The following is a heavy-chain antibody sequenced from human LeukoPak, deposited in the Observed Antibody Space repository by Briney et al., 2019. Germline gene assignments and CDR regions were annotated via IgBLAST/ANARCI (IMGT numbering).Heavy chain of an antibody. CDR2: IYYSGST. Sequence: PSETLSLTCTVSGGSISSYYWSWIRQPPGKGLEWIGYIYYSGSTNYSPSLKSRVTISVDTSKNQFSLKLSSVTAADTAVYYCARVPVLDVLVVYEEDNWGQGTLVTVSS. CDR1: GGSISSYY. CDR3: ARVPVLDVLVVYEEDN. D-gene: IGHD2-8*02. V-gene: IGHV4-59*12. J-gene: IGHJ4*02.